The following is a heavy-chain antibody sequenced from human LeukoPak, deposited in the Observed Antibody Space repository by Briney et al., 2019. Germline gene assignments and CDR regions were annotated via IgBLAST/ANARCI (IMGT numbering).Heavy chain of an antibody. CDR1: GFTFDDYA. J-gene: IGHJ4*02. Sequence: GGSLRLSCAASGFTFDDYAMHWVRHAPGKGLEWVSGISWNSGSIGYADSVKGRFTISRDNAKNSLYLQMNSLRAEDTALYYCAKLGGSYYYFDYWGQGTLVTVSS. V-gene: IGHV3-9*01. D-gene: IGHD1-26*01. CDR2: ISWNSGSI. CDR3: AKLGGSYYYFDY.